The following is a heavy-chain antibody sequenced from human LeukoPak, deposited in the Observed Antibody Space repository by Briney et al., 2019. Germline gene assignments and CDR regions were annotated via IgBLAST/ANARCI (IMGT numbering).Heavy chain of an antibody. CDR3: ASGPWALYGQFDY. D-gene: IGHD2/OR15-2a*01. V-gene: IGHV4-39*07. Sequence: KTGGSLRLSCAASGFTFSSYSMNWVRQPPGKGLEWIGSIYYSGSTYYNPSLKSRVTISVDTSKNQFSLKLSSVTAADTAVYYCASGPWALYGQFDYWGQGTLVTVSS. CDR1: GFTFSSYS. CDR2: IYYSGST. J-gene: IGHJ4*02.